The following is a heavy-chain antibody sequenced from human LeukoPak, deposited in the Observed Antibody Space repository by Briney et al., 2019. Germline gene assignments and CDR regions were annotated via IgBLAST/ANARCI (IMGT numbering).Heavy chain of an antibody. CDR3: ARLAYRSHWFAFHS. CDR2: ISYGVAT. D-gene: IGHD6-19*01. Sequence: SETLSLTCSVSGDSFNNNSYFWSWIRQRPRRGLEWLGFISYGVATHSNPSAKDRLTLSIDTPARGFSLKWSSMPAADTAVYYCARLAYRSHWFAFHSWGQGTLVTVSS. CDR1: GDSFNNNSYF. V-gene: IGHV4-30-4*01. J-gene: IGHJ4*02.